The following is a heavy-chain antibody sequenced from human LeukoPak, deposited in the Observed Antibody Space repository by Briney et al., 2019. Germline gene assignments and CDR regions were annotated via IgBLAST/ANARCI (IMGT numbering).Heavy chain of an antibody. CDR3: AKGAGGFSCYNWFDP. CDR1: GGSISSSPYY. D-gene: IGHD5-18*01. V-gene: IGHV4-39*07. J-gene: IGHJ5*02. CDR2: IYYSGTT. Sequence: SETLSLTCTVSGGSISSSPYYWGWIRQPPGKGLEWIGSIYYSGTTHYNPSLESRVTISVDTSKNQFSLKLASVTAADTAIYYCAKGAGGFSCYNWFDPWGQGTLVTVSS.